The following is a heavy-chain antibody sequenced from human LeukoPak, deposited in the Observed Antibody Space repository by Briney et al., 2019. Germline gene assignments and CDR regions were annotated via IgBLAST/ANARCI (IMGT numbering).Heavy chain of an antibody. J-gene: IGHJ4*02. Sequence: GSLRLSCAASGFTFSDYYMSWIRQPPGKGLEWIGSIYYSGSTYYNPSLKSRVTISVDTSKNQFSLKLSSVTAADTAVYYCARHGVEQWLAFDYWGQGTLVTVSS. D-gene: IGHD6-19*01. V-gene: IGHV4-39*01. CDR1: GFTFSDYY. CDR3: ARHGVEQWLAFDY. CDR2: IYYSGST.